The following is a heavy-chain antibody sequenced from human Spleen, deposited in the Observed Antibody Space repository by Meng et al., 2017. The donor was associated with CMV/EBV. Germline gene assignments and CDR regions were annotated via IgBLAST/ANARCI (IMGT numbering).Heavy chain of an antibody. CDR2: IIPIFGTA. J-gene: IGHJ4*02. Sequence: SGGTFSSYAISWVRQAPGQGLEWMGGIIPIFGTANYAQKFQGRVTITTDESTSTAYMELSSLRSEDTAVYYCARDGELTGGDSDAIYWGQGTLVTVSS. CDR1: GGTFSSYA. D-gene: IGHD2-21*02. CDR3: ARDGELTGGDSDAIY. V-gene: IGHV1-69*05.